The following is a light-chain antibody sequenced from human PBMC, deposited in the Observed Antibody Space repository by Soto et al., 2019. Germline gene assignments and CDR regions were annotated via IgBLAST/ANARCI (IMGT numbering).Light chain of an antibody. Sequence: LMTQSPASLSVSPGERATLSCRASQNIYSNIAWYQQRPGQAPRLLIYRASTRATGVPARFSGSGSGTEFTLTISTLQSEDFAIYYCQHYNNWPPWTFGQGTKVDI. J-gene: IGKJ1*01. CDR3: QHYNNWPPWT. V-gene: IGKV3-15*01. CDR2: RAS. CDR1: QNIYSN.